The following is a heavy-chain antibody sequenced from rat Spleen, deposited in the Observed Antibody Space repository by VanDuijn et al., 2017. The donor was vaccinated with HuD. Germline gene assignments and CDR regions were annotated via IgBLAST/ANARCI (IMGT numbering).Heavy chain of an antibody. CDR2: ITNTGGST. V-gene: IGHV5-31*01. D-gene: IGHD1-11*01. CDR3: ARHYGGYSEYVMDA. Sequence: EVQLVESGGGLVQPGRSLKLSCVASGFTFNNYWMTWIRQAPGKGLEWIASITNTGGSTYYPDSVKGRFTISRDTAQNNLYLQMDSLRSEDTATYYCARHYGGYSEYVMDAWGQGASVTVSS. J-gene: IGHJ4*01. CDR1: GFTFNNYW.